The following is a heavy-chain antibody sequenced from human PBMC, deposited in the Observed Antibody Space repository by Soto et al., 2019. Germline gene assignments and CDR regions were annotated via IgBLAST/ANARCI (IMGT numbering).Heavy chain of an antibody. J-gene: IGHJ5*02. V-gene: IGHV1-2*04. Sequence: ASVKVSCKASGYTFTGYYMHWVRQAPGQGLEWMGWINPNSGGTNYAQKFQGWVTMTRDTSISTAYMELSRLRSDDTAVYYCARSRRTYDSSGYLYSWFDPWGQGTLVTVSS. D-gene: IGHD3-22*01. CDR2: INPNSGGT. CDR1: GYTFTGYY. CDR3: ARSRRTYDSSGYLYSWFDP.